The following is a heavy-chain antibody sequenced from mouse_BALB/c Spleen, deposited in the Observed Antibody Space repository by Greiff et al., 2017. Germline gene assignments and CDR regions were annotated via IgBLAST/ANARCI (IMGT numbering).Heavy chain of an antibody. D-gene: IGHD1-1*01. J-gene: IGHJ3*01. CDR1: GDSITSGY. CDR2: ISYSGST. Sequence: EVKLMESGPSLVKPSQTLSLTCSVTGDSITSGYWNWIRKFPGNKLEYMGYISYSGSTYYNPSLKSRISITRDTSKNQYYLQLNSVTTEDTATYYCARSSSIYYYGWFAYWGQGTLVTVSA. V-gene: IGHV3-8*02. CDR3: ARSSSIYYYGWFAY.